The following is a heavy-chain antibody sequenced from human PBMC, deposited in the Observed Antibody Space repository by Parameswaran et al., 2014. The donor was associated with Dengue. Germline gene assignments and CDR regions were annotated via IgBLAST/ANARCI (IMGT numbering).Heavy chain of an antibody. J-gene: IGHJ5*02. V-gene: IGHV1-2*02. CDR2: INPNSGGT. Sequence: WVRQAPGQGLEWMGWINPNSGGTNYAQKFQGRVTMTRDTSISTAYMELSRLRSDDTAVYYCAREGSGQGGSHWFDPWGQGNPWSPSPQ. D-gene: IGHD6-19*01. CDR3: AREGSGQGGSHWFDP.